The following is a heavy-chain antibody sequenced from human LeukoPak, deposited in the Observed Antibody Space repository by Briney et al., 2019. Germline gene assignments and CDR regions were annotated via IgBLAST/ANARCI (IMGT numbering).Heavy chain of an antibody. CDR2: INHRGRT. CDR3: ARGSSLPGDIVVVPAAQGYYYYMDV. J-gene: IGHJ6*03. V-gene: IGHV4-34*01. D-gene: IGHD2-2*01. Sequence: SETLSLTCAGYGWSFSDYNWSWIRQPPGKGLEWIGEINHRGRTTYNPSLKSRVTISVDTSKNQFSLKLSSVTAADTAVYYCARGSSLPGDIVVVPAAQGYYYYMDVWGKGTTVTVSS. CDR1: GWSFSDYN.